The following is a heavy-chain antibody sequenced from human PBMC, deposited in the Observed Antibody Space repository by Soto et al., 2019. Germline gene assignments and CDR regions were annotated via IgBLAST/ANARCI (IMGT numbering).Heavy chain of an antibody. J-gene: IGHJ4*02. CDR2: INHSGGAT. D-gene: IGHD3-22*01. Sequence: AAVKVWCEASGYTFRNYYIHCVVRSGVQCLDWMGLINHSGGATSYSQRFQGRVTITKDSSTSTVYLQMNSLKTEDTAVYYCVRTTYFSDSSGYTRCLDYWRQVTLVTVSS. CDR1: GYTFRNYY. V-gene: IGHV1-46*03. CDR3: VRTTYFSDSSGYTRCLDY.